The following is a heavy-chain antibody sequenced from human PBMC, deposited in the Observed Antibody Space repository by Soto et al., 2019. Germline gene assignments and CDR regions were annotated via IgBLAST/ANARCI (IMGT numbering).Heavy chain of an antibody. Sequence: QVQLVQSGPEVKKPGSSVKVSCEASGGTFSNFAVNWVRQAPGQGLEWVGGIIPLFNVAKYAQKFEGRVTIVADDSTSTAYIDLSSLRSDDTAVYYCAASGMDVLGYDYKDTEGLDIWGQGTMVTVSS. D-gene: IGHD4-4*01. CDR2: IIPLFNVA. J-gene: IGHJ3*02. CDR3: AASGMDVLGYDYKDTEGLDI. V-gene: IGHV1-69*01. CDR1: GGTFSNFA.